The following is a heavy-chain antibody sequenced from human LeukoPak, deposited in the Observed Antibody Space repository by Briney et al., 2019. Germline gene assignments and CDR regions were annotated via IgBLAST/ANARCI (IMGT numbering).Heavy chain of an antibody. CDR3: ARHWNYGPGAFDI. Sequence: GESLKISCKGSGYSFSNHWIGWVRQMPGKGLEWMGIIYPGDSDTRYSPSFQGQVTISADKSISTAYLQWSSLKASDTAMYYCARHWNYGPGAFDIWGQGTMVTVSS. D-gene: IGHD1-7*01. V-gene: IGHV5-51*01. CDR2: IYPGDSDT. J-gene: IGHJ3*02. CDR1: GYSFSNHW.